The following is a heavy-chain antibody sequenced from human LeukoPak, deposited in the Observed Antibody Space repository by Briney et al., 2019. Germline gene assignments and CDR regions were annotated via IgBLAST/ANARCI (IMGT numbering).Heavy chain of an antibody. CDR2: FDPEDGET. Sequence: GASVKVSCKVSGYTLTELSMHWVRQAPGKGLEWMGGFDPEDGETIYAQKFQGRVTMTEDTSTDTAYMELSSLRSEDTAVYHCATRGSGRSSGWYLRYFQHWGQGTLVTVSS. D-gene: IGHD6-19*01. J-gene: IGHJ1*01. CDR3: ATRGSGRSSGWYLRYFQH. V-gene: IGHV1-24*01. CDR1: GYTLTELS.